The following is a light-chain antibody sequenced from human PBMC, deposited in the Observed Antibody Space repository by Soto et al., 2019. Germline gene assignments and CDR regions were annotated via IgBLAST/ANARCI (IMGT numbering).Light chain of an antibody. CDR1: SSNIGSYT. V-gene: IGLV1-44*01. CDR2: TNI. J-gene: IGLJ2*01. Sequence: QSVLTQPPSASGTPGQRVTISCSGSSSNIGSYTVNWYQQLPGRAPKLLIYTNIERPSGVPDRFSGSKFGTSASLAITGLQSEDEADYFCATWDDSLTVVFGGGTKLTVL. CDR3: ATWDDSLTVV.